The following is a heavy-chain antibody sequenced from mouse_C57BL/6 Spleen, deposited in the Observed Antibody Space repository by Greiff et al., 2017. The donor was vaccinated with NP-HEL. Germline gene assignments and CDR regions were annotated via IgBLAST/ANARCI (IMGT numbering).Heavy chain of an antibody. CDR1: GFTFSSYA. CDR3: AREMDGYLGFAY. Sequence: DVKLVESGGGLVKPGGSLKLSCAASGFTFSSYAMSWVRQTPEKRLEWVATISDGGSYTYYPDNVKGRFTISRDNAKNNLYLQMSHLKSEDTAMYYCAREMDGYLGFAYWGQGTLVTVSA. V-gene: IGHV5-4*01. D-gene: IGHD2-3*01. CDR2: ISDGGSYT. J-gene: IGHJ3*01.